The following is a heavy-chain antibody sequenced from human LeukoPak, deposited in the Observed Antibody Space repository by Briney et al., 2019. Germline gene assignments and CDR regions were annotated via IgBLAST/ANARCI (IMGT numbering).Heavy chain of an antibody. V-gene: IGHV1-69*06. Sequence: SVTVSCMASGGTFCSYSLICVRQAPGQGLEWVGGIIALIGAINYAQKLQDRVTLSADTSTGPAYMELRSRCSDATAVYYSARVLFWSYFDFGRGPLDDLDVWGQGTLVTVSS. CDR2: IIALIGAI. J-gene: IGHJ3*01. D-gene: IGHD3-3*01. CDR1: GGTFCSYS. CDR3: ARVLFWSYFDFGRGPLDDLDV.